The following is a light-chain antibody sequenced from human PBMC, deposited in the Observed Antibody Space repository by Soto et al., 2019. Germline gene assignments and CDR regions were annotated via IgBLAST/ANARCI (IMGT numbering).Light chain of an antibody. CDR2: SDN. Sequence: QSVLTQPPSASGTPGERVTISCSGSSSNIGGNSVNWYQQLPGTAPNLLIYSDNQRPSGVPDRFSGSKSGTSASLAISGLQSEDEADYYCATWDDSLNGYVFATGTKVTDL. J-gene: IGLJ1*01. V-gene: IGLV1-44*01. CDR3: ATWDDSLNGYV. CDR1: SSNIGGNS.